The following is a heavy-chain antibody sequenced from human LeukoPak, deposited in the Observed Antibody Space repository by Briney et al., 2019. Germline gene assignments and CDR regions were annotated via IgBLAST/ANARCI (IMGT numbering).Heavy chain of an antibody. D-gene: IGHD6-6*01. CDR1: GFTFSSYA. J-gene: IGHJ5*02. Sequence: GGSLRLSCAASGFTFSSYAMSWVRQAPGKGLEWVSAISGSGGSTYYADSVKGRFTISRDNSKNTLYLQMNNLRAEDTAVYYCAKDWGIAARPGNWFDPWGQGTLVTVSS. V-gene: IGHV3-23*01. CDR2: ISGSGGST. CDR3: AKDWGIAARPGNWFDP.